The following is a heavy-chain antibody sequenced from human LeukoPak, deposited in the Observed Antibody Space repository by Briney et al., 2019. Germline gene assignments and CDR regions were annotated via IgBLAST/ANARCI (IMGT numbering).Heavy chain of an antibody. J-gene: IGHJ4*02. CDR3: ARGFCSGGICGFDY. Sequence: SETLSLTCTVSGYSVSSGFYWGWIRQPPGKGLEWVGIIYHSGNTYYNPSLKSRVTMSLDTSKNQFSLRLTSVTAADTAVYYCARGFCSGGICGFDYWGQGTLVTVSS. V-gene: IGHV4-38-2*02. CDR1: GYSVSSGFY. D-gene: IGHD2-15*01. CDR2: IYHSGNT.